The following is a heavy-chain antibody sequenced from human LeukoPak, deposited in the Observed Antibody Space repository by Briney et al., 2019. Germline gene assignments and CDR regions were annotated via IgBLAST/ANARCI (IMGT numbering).Heavy chain of an antibody. CDR3: ARDGGNDFWSGYYKFDY. CDR1: GFTFSSNW. D-gene: IGHD3-3*01. CDR2: INRDGSEK. Sequence: GGSLRFSCAASGFTFSSNWMGWVRQAPGKGREWVANINRDGSEKYYVDSVKGRFTIARDNAKNSLYLQMNSLRAEDTAVYYYARDGGNDFWSGYYKFDYWGQGTLVTVSS. V-gene: IGHV3-7*01. J-gene: IGHJ4*02.